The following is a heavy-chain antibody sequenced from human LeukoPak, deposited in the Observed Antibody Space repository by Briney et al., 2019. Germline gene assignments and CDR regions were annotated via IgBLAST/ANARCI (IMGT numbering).Heavy chain of an antibody. D-gene: IGHD6-19*01. CDR3: ETQRPGIAVAGHDF. J-gene: IGHJ4*02. CDR2: IDPSDSYT. CDR1: GYSFTSYW. Sequence: GESLRISCKGSGYSFTSYWITWVRQMPGNGLEWMGRIDPSDSYTNYSPSFLGHVIISSDKSISTAYLQWSSLKASDTAMYYCETQRPGIAVAGHDFRGQGTLVTVSS. V-gene: IGHV5-10-1*01.